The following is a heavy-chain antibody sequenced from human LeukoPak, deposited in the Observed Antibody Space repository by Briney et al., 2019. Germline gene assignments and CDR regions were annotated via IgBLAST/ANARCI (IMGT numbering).Heavy chain of an antibody. CDR2: FYTSENT. D-gene: IGHD1-26*01. Sequence: PSETLSLTCAVSGGSISSGSYYWSWIRQPAGKGLEWIGRFYTSENTNYNPSLKSRVTISVDTSKNQFSLKLSSVTAADTAVYYCARLGLGRWELHKRDYWGQGTLVTVSS. CDR1: GGSISSGSYY. CDR3: ARLGLGRWELHKRDY. J-gene: IGHJ4*02. V-gene: IGHV4-61*02.